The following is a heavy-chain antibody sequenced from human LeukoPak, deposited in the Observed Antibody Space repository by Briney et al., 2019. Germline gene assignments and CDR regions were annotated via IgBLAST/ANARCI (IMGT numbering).Heavy chain of an antibody. Sequence: VASVKVSCKASGGTFSSYAISWVRQAPGQGLEWMGRIIPILGIANYAQKFQGRVTITADKSTSTAYMELSSLRSEDTAVYYCARDLGDYGDYVGNDYWGQGTLVTVSS. D-gene: IGHD4-17*01. CDR2: IIPILGIA. V-gene: IGHV1-69*04. CDR3: ARDLGDYGDYVGNDY. J-gene: IGHJ4*02. CDR1: GGTFSSYA.